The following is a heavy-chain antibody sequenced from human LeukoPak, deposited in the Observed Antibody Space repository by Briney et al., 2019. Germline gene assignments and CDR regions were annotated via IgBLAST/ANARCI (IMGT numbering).Heavy chain of an antibody. CDR2: ISDIGSI. CDR3: AGHHPRNTVDF. Sequence: SETLSFTCTVSGGSISSYYWSWIRQPPGKGLEWIAYISDIGSINYKPSLKSRVTISLDTSKNQFSLKLSSVPAADTPVYYCAGHHPRNTVDFWGQGTLVTVSS. J-gene: IGHJ4*02. D-gene: IGHD2/OR15-2a*01. V-gene: IGHV4-59*08. CDR1: GGSISSYY.